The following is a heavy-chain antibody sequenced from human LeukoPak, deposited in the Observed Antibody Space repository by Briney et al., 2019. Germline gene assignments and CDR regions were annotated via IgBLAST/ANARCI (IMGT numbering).Heavy chain of an antibody. J-gene: IGHJ4*02. Sequence: GGSLRLSCAASGFTFDDYAMHWVRQAPGKGLEWVSGISWNSGSIGYADSVKGRFTISRDNAKNSLYLQMNSLRAEDTALYYCAKDRGTTVTTWFDYWGQGTLVTVSS. CDR2: ISWNSGSI. CDR1: GFTFDDYA. D-gene: IGHD4-17*01. CDR3: AKDRGTTVTTWFDY. V-gene: IGHV3-9*01.